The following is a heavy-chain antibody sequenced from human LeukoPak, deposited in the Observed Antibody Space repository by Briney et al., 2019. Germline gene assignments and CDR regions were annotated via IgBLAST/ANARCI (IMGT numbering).Heavy chain of an antibody. Sequence: GGSLRLSCAASGFTFSSYAMSWVRQAPGKGLEWVSAISGSGGSTYYADSVKGRFTISRDNSKNTLYLQMNSLRAEDTAVYYCATLVVPAAIRDYCYYGMDVWGQGTTVTVSS. V-gene: IGHV3-23*01. CDR3: ATLVVPAAIRDYCYYGMDV. J-gene: IGHJ6*02. D-gene: IGHD2-2*02. CDR1: GFTFSSYA. CDR2: ISGSGGST.